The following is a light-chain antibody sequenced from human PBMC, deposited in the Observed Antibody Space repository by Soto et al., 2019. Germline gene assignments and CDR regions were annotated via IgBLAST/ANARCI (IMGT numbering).Light chain of an antibody. J-gene: IGKJ1*01. CDR2: GTS. CDR3: QQSYHFWT. CDR1: QSVSTY. V-gene: IGKV1-39*01. Sequence: DIQMTQSPSSLSASVGDRVTITCRASQSVSTYLQLYQFKPGKAPVLLIYGTSNLEGGVPSRFRGSGSGTDFTLTIDSLQPEDFATYYCQQSYHFWTFGQGTKVEI.